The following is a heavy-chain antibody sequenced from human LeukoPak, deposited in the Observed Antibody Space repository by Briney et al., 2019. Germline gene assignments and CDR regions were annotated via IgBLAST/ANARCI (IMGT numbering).Heavy chain of an antibody. CDR2: ISGSSGST. CDR1: GFTFSSYA. Sequence: GGSLRLSCAASGFTFSSYAMSWVRQAPGKGLEWVSAISGSSGSTYYADSVKGRFTISRDNSKDTLYLQMSSLRAEDTAVYYCAKGIDYGDYEVFDPWGQGTLVTVSS. D-gene: IGHD4-17*01. J-gene: IGHJ5*02. V-gene: IGHV3-23*01. CDR3: AKGIDYGDYEVFDP.